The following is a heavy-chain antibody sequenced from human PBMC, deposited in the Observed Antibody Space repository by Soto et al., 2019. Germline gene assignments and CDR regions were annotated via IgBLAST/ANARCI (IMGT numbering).Heavy chain of an antibody. J-gene: IGHJ6*02. Sequence: SVKVSCKASGGTFSSYAISWVRQAPGQGLEWMGGIIPIFGTANYAQKFQGRVTITADESTSTAYMELSSLRSEDTAVYYCARLLEISSGSFYYYGMDVWGQGTTVTVSS. CDR1: GGTFSSYA. CDR2: IIPIFGTA. V-gene: IGHV1-69*13. CDR3: ARLLEISSGSFYYYGMDV. D-gene: IGHD3-10*01.